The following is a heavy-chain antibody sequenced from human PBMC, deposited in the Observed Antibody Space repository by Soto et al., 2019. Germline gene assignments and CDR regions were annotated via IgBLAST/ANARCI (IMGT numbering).Heavy chain of an antibody. CDR2: LSKDGANE. V-gene: IGHV3-23*01. CDR1: GYLLSTYS. Sequence: VGFLSLSCRASGYLLSTYSMNLVRQAPGKGLEWVSTLSKDGANEHYADSVKGRLTISRDGSKNTLYLQMNSLRAEDTAMYYCAKDPSTGSADYWGQGTQVTVSS. J-gene: IGHJ4*02. CDR3: AKDPSTGSADY. D-gene: IGHD3-9*01.